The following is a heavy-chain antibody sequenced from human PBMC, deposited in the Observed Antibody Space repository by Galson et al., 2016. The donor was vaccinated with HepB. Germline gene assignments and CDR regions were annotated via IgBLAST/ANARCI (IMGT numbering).Heavy chain of an antibody. V-gene: IGHV5-51*01. D-gene: IGHD5-18*01. Sequence: QSGAEVKKPGESLRISCKTSGYSFSNYWIAWVRQMPGKGLEWMGIIYSGDSDTRYSTSFQGQVTISADKSIRTSYLQWTRLKASDTAMYYCARSIQLWPDYWGQGSLVTVSS. CDR1: GYSFSNYW. CDR3: ARSIQLWPDY. CDR2: IYSGDSDT. J-gene: IGHJ4*02.